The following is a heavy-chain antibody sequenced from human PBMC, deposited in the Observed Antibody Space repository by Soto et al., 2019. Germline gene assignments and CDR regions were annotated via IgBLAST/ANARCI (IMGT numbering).Heavy chain of an antibody. CDR3: ARSPLAVAGTTYYFDY. CDR2: IWYDGSNK. Sequence: GGSLRLSCAASGFTFSSYGMHWVRQAPGKGLEWVAVIWYDGSNKYYADSVKGRFTISRDNSKNTLYLQMNSLRAEDTAVYYCARSPLAVAGTTYYFDYWGQGTLVTVSS. CDR1: GFTFSSYG. D-gene: IGHD6-19*01. J-gene: IGHJ4*02. V-gene: IGHV3-33*01.